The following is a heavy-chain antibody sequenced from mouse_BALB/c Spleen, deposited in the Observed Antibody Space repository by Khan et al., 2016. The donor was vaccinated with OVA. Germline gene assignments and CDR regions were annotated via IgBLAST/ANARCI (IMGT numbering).Heavy chain of an antibody. CDR1: GYKFSNYW. Sequence: VQLQESGTELMKPGASVKISCKASGYKFSNYWIEWVKQRPGHGLEWIGEILPGSGSTKYNDKFKGKATLTVDTSSNTAYMQLSSLTSEDSAVYYFARSSCGDCAQGTLVTVSA. D-gene: IGHD1-1*02. V-gene: IGHV1-9*01. J-gene: IGHJ3*01. CDR3: ARSSCGD. CDR2: ILPGSGST.